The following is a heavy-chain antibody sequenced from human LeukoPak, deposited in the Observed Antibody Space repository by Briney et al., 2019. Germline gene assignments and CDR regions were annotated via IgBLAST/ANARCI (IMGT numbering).Heavy chain of an antibody. D-gene: IGHD6-19*01. CDR3: AREAPSTSGWYEHFDY. V-gene: IGHV1-3*03. Sequence: ASVKVSCKASGYTFTSYAMHWVRQAPGQRLEWMGWINAGNGNTKYSQEFQGRVTITRDTSASTAYMELSSLRSEDMAVYYCAREAPSTSGWYEHFDYWGQGTLVTVSS. CDR1: GYTFTSYA. J-gene: IGHJ4*02. CDR2: INAGNGNT.